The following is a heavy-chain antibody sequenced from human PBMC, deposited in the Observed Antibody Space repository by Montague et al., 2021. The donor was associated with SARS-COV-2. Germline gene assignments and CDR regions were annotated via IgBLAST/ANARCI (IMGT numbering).Heavy chain of an antibody. V-gene: IGHV4-4*02. CDR2: IYHSGST. Sequence: SETLSLTCAVSGGSISSSNWWSWVRQPPGKGLEWIGEIYHSGSTNYNPXXKSRVTISVDKSKNQFSLKLSSVTAAGTAVYYCASRGAGWFGSNPERFDYWGQGTLVTVSS. J-gene: IGHJ4*02. CDR3: ASRGAGWFGSNPERFDY. CDR1: GGSISSSNW. D-gene: IGHD3-10*01.